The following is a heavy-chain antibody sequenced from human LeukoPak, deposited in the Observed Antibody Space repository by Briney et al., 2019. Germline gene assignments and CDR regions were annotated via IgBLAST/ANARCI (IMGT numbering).Heavy chain of an antibody. J-gene: IGHJ3*02. CDR1: GGSMSSGGYF. CDR2: IYQSAST. D-gene: IGHD3-22*01. V-gene: IGHV4-30-2*01. CDR3: ARVGYYDSSGYPGAFDI. Sequence: SQPLSLTCSVSGGSMSSGGYFWSWIRPPPGKGLEWIVYIYQSASTYYNPSLKSRVTISVDSSKNQFSRKLSSVTAAVTAVYYCARVGYYDSSGYPGAFDIWGQGTMVTVSS.